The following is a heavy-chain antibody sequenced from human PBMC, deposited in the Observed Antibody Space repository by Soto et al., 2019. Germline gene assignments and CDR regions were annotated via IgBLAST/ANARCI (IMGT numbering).Heavy chain of an antibody. CDR1: GGSISSGDHY. Sequence: PSETPSLTCTVSGGSISSGDHYWSWIRQPPGKGLEWIGYIYYSGSTYYNPSLKSRVAISVDTSKNQFSLKLSSVTAADTAVYYCARSKSKYYDSSGYYDYFDYWGQGSLV. J-gene: IGHJ4*02. CDR2: IYYSGST. D-gene: IGHD3-22*01. CDR3: ARSKSKYYDSSGYYDYFDY. V-gene: IGHV4-30-4*01.